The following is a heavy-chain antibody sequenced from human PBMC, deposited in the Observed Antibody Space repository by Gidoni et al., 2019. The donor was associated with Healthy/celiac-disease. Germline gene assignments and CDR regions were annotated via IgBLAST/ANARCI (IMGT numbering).Heavy chain of an antibody. J-gene: IGHJ6*02. CDR1: GFNFSSNR. V-gene: IGHV3-21*01. D-gene: IGHD2-2*02. Sequence: EVQLVESGGGRVKPGGSLRLSWAASGFNFSSNRVNWVRQAPGKGLEWVSSSSSSSSYIYYADSVKGRFTISRDNAKNSLYLQMNSLRAEDTAVYYCARAEYCSSTSCYTDRRLYYYGMDVWGQGTTVTVSS. CDR3: ARAEYCSSTSCYTDRRLYYYGMDV. CDR2: SSSSSSYI.